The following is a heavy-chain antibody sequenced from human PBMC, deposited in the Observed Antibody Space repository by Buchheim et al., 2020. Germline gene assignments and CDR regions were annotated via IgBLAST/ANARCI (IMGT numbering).Heavy chain of an antibody. CDR2: TSGRGDST. V-gene: IGHV3-23*01. J-gene: IGHJ4*02. CDR3: ATRGSYYYLDY. CDR1: GFTFTSYG. Sequence: EVQLLESGGGLVQPGGSLRLSCAASGFTFTSYGMSWVRQAPGKGLEWVSVTSGRGDSTYYADSVRGRFTISRDNSKNTLYLQMNSLRAEDAAVYYCATRGSYYYLDYWGQGTL. D-gene: IGHD1-26*01.